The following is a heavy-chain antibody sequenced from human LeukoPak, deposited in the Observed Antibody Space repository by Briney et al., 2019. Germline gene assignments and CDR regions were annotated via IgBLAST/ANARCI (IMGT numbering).Heavy chain of an antibody. CDR2: IKQDGSEK. CDR1: GFTFSSYW. Sequence: GGSLRLSCAASGFTFSSYWMSWVRQAPRKGLEWVANIKQDGSEKYYVDSVKGRFTISRDNAKNSLYLQMNSLRAEDTAVYYCATAQLYYYDSSGPPNWYFDLWGRGTLVTVSS. D-gene: IGHD3-22*01. CDR3: ATAQLYYYDSSGPPNWYFDL. V-gene: IGHV3-7*01. J-gene: IGHJ2*01.